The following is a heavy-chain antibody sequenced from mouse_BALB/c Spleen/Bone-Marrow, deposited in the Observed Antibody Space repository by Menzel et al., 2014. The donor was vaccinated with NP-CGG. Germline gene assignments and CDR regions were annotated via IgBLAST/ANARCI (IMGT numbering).Heavy chain of an antibody. CDR2: ILPGSGTT. D-gene: IGHD2-14*01. V-gene: IGHV1-9*01. J-gene: IGHJ4*01. Sequence: VQLQQSGAELMEPGASVKISCKATGYTFSSYWIEWVKQRPGYGLEWIGEILPGSGTTNYNENFKGKATFTADTSSNTAYMQLSSLTSEDSAVYYCARDYRYDGAMDYWGQGTSVTVSS. CDR1: GYTFSSYW. CDR3: ARDYRYDGAMDY.